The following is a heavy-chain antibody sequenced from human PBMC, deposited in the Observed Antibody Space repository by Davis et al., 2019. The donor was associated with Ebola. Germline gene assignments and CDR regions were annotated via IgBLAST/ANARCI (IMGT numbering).Heavy chain of an antibody. J-gene: IGHJ5*02. CDR1: GYTISDYY. D-gene: IGHD6-13*01. V-gene: IGHV4-59*01. Sequence: SEPLSLPCTVSGYTISDYYWSWIRQSPGKGLEWMGYIRYSGSTNYNPSLKSRVTISVDTSKNQFSLKLSSVTAADTAVDYCASGYSSSWFDPWGQGTLVTVSS. CDR2: IRYSGST. CDR3: ASGYSSSWFDP.